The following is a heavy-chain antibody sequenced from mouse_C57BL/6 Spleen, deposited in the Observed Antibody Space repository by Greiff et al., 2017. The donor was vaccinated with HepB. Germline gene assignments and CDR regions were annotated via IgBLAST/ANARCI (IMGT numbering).Heavy chain of an antibody. CDR2: INPSSGYT. CDR1: GYTFTSYT. J-gene: IGHJ3*01. D-gene: IGHD1-1*01. V-gene: IGHV1-4*01. Sequence: QVQLQQSGAELARPGASVKMSCKASGYTFTSYTMHWVKQRPGQGLEWIGYINPSSGYTKYNQKFKDKATLTADKASSTAYMQLSSLTSEDSAVYYCARENYYGSSPWFAYWGQGTLVTVSA. CDR3: ARENYYGSSPWFAY.